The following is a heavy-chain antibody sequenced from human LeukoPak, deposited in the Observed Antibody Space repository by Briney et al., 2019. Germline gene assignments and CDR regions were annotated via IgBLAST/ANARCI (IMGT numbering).Heavy chain of an antibody. CDR3: ARGSCSSTSCYGSLGY. J-gene: IGHJ4*02. D-gene: IGHD2-2*01. V-gene: IGHV1-8*03. CDR1: GYTFTSYD. CDR2: MNPNSGNT. Sequence: ASVKVSCKASGYTFTSYDINWVRQATGQGLEWMGWMNPNSGNTGFAQKFQGRVTITRNTSISTAYMELSSLRSEDTAVYYCARGSCSSTSCYGSLGYWGQGTLVTVSS.